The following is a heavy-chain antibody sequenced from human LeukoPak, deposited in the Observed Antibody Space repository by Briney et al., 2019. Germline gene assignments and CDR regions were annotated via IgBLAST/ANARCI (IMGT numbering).Heavy chain of an antibody. CDR1: GFTFSSYA. CDR2: INDSGGGT. V-gene: IGHV3-23*01. D-gene: IGHD5-12*01. J-gene: IGHJ4*02. Sequence: GGSLRLSCAASGFTFSSYAMSWVRQAPGKGLEWVSGINDSGGGTNYADSVRGRFTISRDNSKNTLYLQMNSLRAEDTAVYYCASTSGYDFWDMGYWGQGTLVTVSS. CDR3: ASTSGYDFWDMGY.